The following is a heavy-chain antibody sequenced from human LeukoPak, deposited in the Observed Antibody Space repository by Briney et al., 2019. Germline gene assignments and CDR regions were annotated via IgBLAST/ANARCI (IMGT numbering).Heavy chain of an antibody. V-gene: IGHV4-34*01. CDR1: GGSFRGYY. CDR2: FNHSGST. D-gene: IGHD3-16*02. CDR3: ARESYDYVWGSYRLNTPFDY. Sequence: SETLSRTQAVGGGSFRGYYWSWMCEPPGKGLEWIGEFNHSGSTNYYPSLKSRVTIAVDTSKNQFSLKLSSVTAADTAVYYCARESYDYVWGSYRLNTPFDYWGQGTLVTVSS. J-gene: IGHJ4*02.